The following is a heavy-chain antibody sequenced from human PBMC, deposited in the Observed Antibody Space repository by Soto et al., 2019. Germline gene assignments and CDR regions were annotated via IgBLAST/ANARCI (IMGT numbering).Heavy chain of an antibody. J-gene: IGHJ3*02. V-gene: IGHV4-59*01. CDR1: GGSISSYY. D-gene: IGHD6-19*01. CDR2: IYYSGST. Sequence: SETLSLTCTVSGGSISSYYWSWIRQPPGKGLEWIGYIYYSGSTNYNPSLRSRVTISVDTSKNQFSLKLSSVTAADTAVYYCARVRPVAGHNDAFDIWGQGTMVTVSS. CDR3: ARVRPVAGHNDAFDI.